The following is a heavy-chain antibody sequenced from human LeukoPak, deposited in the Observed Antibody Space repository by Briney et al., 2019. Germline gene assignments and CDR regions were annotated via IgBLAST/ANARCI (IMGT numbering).Heavy chain of an antibody. D-gene: IGHD4-17*01. CDR1: GGSISSSSYY. V-gene: IGHV4-39*01. CDR3: ARHDEMTTVTTGYDY. CDR2: IYYSGST. J-gene: IGHJ4*02. Sequence: SETLSLTYTVSGGSISSSSYYWGWIRQPPGKGLEWIGSIYYSGSTYYNPSLKSRVTISVDTSKNQFSLKLSSVTAADTAVYYCARHDEMTTVTTGYDYWGQGTLVTVSS.